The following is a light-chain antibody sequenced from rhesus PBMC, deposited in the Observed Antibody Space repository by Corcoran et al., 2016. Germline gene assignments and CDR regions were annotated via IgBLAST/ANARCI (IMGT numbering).Light chain of an antibody. CDR3: QQHHSYPWT. J-gene: IGKJ1*01. Sequence: DIQMTQSPSSLSASVGDTVTITCQASQGISNYVAWYQQKPGKAPKLLIYDASSLQSGVPSRFSGSGSGTEFTFPITSLQPEDFATYYCQQHHSYPWTFGQGTMLEIK. CDR1: QGISNY. V-gene: IGKV1-25*01. CDR2: DAS.